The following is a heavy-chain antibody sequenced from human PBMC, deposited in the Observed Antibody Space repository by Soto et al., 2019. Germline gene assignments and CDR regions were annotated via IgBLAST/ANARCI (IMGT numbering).Heavy chain of an antibody. J-gene: IGHJ4*02. Sequence: SETLSLTCTVSGGSISSGDYYWSWIRQPPGKGLEWIGYIYYSGSTYYNPSLKSRVTISVDTSKNQFSLKLSSGTAADTAVYYCARPGNYGSGSYLYYLDYWGQGTLVTVSS. CDR3: ARPGNYGSGSYLYYLDY. V-gene: IGHV4-30-4*01. CDR2: IYYSGST. CDR1: GGSISSGDYY. D-gene: IGHD3-10*01.